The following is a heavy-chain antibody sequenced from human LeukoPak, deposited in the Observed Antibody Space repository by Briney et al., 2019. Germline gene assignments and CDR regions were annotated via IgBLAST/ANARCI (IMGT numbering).Heavy chain of an antibody. CDR3: VRRQTCTSGFDH. V-gene: IGHV3-74*03. CDR1: GFTFISYW. Sequence: GSLRLSCAASGFTFISYWMHWVRPAPGKGLVWVSRVNSDGSSSKYAVSVKGRFTISRDNAKNTLYLRMNSLRAEDTALYYCVRRQTCTSGFDHWGQGTLVTVSS. J-gene: IGHJ4*02. D-gene: IGHD3-10*01. CDR2: VNSDGSSS.